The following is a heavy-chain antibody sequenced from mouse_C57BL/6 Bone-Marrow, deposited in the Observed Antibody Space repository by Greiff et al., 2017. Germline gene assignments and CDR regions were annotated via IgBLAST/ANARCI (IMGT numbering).Heavy chain of an antibody. Sequence: QVQLQQSGAELARPGASVKLSCKASGYTFTSYGISWVKQRTGQGLEWLGVIDPRSGNTYYNAKYKGKATMTVDKSSSTAYMEIRSLTSQDSAVYFGSIYYCNSPWFAFWGQGPLVTVSA. CDR2: IDPRSGNT. CDR3: SIYYCNSPWFAF. V-gene: IGHV1-81*01. D-gene: IGHD2-1*01. J-gene: IGHJ3*01. CDR1: GYTFTSYG.